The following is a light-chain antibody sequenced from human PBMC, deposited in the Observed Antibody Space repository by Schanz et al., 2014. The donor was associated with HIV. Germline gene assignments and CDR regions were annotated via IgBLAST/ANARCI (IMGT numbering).Light chain of an antibody. J-gene: IGKJ1*01. CDR3: QQYDRSSWT. V-gene: IGKV1-9*01. CDR2: GAS. Sequence: IQLTQSPSSLSASVGDRVTITCRASQDISTYLAWYQQKPGKAPKLLTYGASTLQSGGPPRFSGSGSGTYFTLTISTRQPDDVAPYYCQQYDRSSWTFALGTQVEAK. CDR1: QDISTY.